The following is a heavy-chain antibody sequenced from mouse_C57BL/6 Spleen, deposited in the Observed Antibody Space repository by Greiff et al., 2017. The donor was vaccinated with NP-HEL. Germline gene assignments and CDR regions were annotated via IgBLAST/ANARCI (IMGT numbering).Heavy chain of an antibody. V-gene: IGHV1-15*01. Sequence: VKLMESGAELVRPGASVTLSCKASGYTFTDYEMHWVKQTPVHGLEWIGAIDPETGGTAYTQKVKGKAILTADKSSSTAYMELRSLTSGDSAVYYCTRGNYGSSYHYAMDYWGQGTSVTVAS. CDR1: GYTFTDYE. CDR2: IDPETGGT. D-gene: IGHD1-1*01. J-gene: IGHJ4*01. CDR3: TRGNYGSSYHYAMDY.